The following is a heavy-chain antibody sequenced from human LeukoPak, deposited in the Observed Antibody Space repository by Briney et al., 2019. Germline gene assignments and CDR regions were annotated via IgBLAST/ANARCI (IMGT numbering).Heavy chain of an antibody. CDR2: IDHSGST. CDR3: ARLRASPRIVGATYYFDY. CDR1: GGSFSGYY. Sequence: SETLSLTCAVYGGSFSGYYWSWIRQPPGKGLEWIGEIDHSGSTNYNPSLKSRVTISVDTSKNQFSLKLSSVTAADTAVYYCARLRASPRIVGATYYFDYWGQGTLVTVSS. V-gene: IGHV4-34*01. D-gene: IGHD1-26*01. J-gene: IGHJ4*02.